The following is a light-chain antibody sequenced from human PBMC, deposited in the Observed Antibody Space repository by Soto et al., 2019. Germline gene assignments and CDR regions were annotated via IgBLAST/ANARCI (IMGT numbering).Light chain of an antibody. CDR2: DVG. CDR1: SSDVGGYNY. CDR3: SSYTSSSTVV. Sequence: QSALTQPASVSGSPGQSITISCTGTSSDVGGYNYVSWYQHHPGKAPKLMIYDVGNRPSGVSNRFSGSKSGNTASLTISGLQAEDEADYCCSSYTSSSTVVFGGGTKLTVL. J-gene: IGLJ2*01. V-gene: IGLV2-14*03.